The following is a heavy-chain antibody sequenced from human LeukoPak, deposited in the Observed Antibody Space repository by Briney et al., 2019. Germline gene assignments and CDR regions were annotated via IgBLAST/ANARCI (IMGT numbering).Heavy chain of an antibody. D-gene: IGHD6-19*01. CDR3: SRGRVAGNY. CDR1: GGXISSYY. V-gene: IGHV4-59*01. Sequence: SETLSLTCTVSGGXISSYYWSWIRQPPGKGLEWIGSIYYSGSTNYNPSLKSRVTISVDTSKNQFSLRLSSVTAADTAIYYCSRGRVAGNYWGQGTLVTVSS. CDR2: IYYSGST. J-gene: IGHJ4*02.